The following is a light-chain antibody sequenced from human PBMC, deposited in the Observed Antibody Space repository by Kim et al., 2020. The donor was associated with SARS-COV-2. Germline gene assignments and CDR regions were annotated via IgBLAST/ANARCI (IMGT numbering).Light chain of an antibody. Sequence: VSPGDRATLSCRASQSGSSNLAWYQQKPGQAPRLLIDGASTRATGFPARFSGSGSGTEFTLTISSLQSEDFAVYYCQQYNNWPLTFGGGTKVDIK. J-gene: IGKJ4*01. CDR3: QQYNNWPLT. CDR2: GAS. V-gene: IGKV3-15*01. CDR1: QSGSSN.